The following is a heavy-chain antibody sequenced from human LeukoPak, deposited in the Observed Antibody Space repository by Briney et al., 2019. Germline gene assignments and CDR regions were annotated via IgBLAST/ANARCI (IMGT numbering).Heavy chain of an antibody. J-gene: IGHJ3*02. CDR2: IDWDDDK. D-gene: IGHD3-16*01. Sequence: SVSGPALVKPTQTLTLTCTFSGFSLSTSGMCVSWIRQPPGKALEWLSRIDWDDDKYYSTSLKTRLTISKDTSKNQVVLTMTNMDPVDTATYYCARSYVLGSYDAFDIWGQGTMVTVSS. V-gene: IGHV2-70*11. CDR1: GFSLSTSGMC. CDR3: ARSYVLGSYDAFDI.